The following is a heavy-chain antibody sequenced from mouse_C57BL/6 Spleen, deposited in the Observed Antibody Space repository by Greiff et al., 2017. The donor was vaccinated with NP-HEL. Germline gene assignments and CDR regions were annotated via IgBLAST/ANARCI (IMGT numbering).Heavy chain of an antibody. V-gene: IGHV1-62-2*01. CDR2: FYPGSGSI. D-gene: IGHD1-1*01. CDR3: ARHEDRYYGRYAMDY. Sequence: HWVKQRSGQGLEWIGWFYPGSGSIKYNEKFKDKATLTADKSSSTVYMELSRLTSEDSAVYFCARHEDRYYGRYAMDYWGQGTSVTVSS. J-gene: IGHJ4*01.